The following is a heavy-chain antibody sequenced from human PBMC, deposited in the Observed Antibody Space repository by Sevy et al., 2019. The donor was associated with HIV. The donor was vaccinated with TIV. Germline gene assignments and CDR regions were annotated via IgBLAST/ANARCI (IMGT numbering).Heavy chain of an antibody. J-gene: IGHJ4*02. D-gene: IGHD6-13*01. Sequence: GGSLRLSCAASGFTFSDHYMEWVCQAPGKGLEWVGRIRNKADSYTTEYAASVKGRFTISRDDSKNSLYLPMNSLKTEDTAVYYCATHAGIAAAGRVFDYWGQGTLVTVSS. CDR3: ATHAGIAAAGRVFDY. CDR2: IRNKADSYTT. V-gene: IGHV3-72*01. CDR1: GFTFSDHY.